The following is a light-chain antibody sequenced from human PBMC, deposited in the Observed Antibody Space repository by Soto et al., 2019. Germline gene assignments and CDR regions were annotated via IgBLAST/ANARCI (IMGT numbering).Light chain of an antibody. CDR3: QQYGNSPLT. CDR1: QNVRSDY. V-gene: IGKV3-20*01. J-gene: IGKJ4*01. CDR2: GVS. Sequence: EIVLTQSPATLSLSPGDRATLSCRASQNVRSDYFAWYQQKPGQAPRVIIFGVSTRASATPDRFRGSVSGTYFTLTISRLEPDDFALYYCQQYGNSPLTFGGGTKVE.